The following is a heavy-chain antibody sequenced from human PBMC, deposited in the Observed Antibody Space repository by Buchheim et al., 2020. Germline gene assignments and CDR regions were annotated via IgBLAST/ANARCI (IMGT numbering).Heavy chain of an antibody. J-gene: IGHJ4*02. CDR3: VTTAVDRRQLELNY. Sequence: QVQLVQSGADVKTPGASAKVSCKASGYTFTDYYIHWVRQARGQGLEWMGWIAPSTGGTNYAQKFQGRVTMTRETSITTAYLEVNTLRSDDTAIYYCVTTAVDRRQLELNYWGQGSL. D-gene: IGHD1-1*01. CDR1: GYTFTDYY. V-gene: IGHV1-2*02. CDR2: IAPSTGGT.